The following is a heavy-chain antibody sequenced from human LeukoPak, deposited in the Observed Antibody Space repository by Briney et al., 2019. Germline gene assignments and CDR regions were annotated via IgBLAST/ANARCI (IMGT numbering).Heavy chain of an antibody. Sequence: GASVKVSCTTSGYTFTTHGISWVRQAPGQGLEWMGWISGYNGNTNYAQMLQGRVTMTTDTSTSTAYMELRSLTSDDTAVYYCARGPHERSGYPDDWGQGTLVTVSS. D-gene: IGHD3-22*01. CDR1: GYTFTTHG. CDR3: ARGPHERSGYPDD. V-gene: IGHV1-18*01. CDR2: ISGYNGNT. J-gene: IGHJ4*02.